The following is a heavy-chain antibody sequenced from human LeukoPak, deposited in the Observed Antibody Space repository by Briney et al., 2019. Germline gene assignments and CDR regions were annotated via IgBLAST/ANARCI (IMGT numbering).Heavy chain of an antibody. V-gene: IGHV1-46*01. J-gene: IGHJ5*02. CDR1: GYTFTSYY. D-gene: IGHD6-13*01. Sequence: ASVKVSCKASGYTFTSYYMHWVRQAPGQGLEWMGIINPSGGSTSYAQKFQGRVTMTRDTSTSTVYMELSSLRSEDTAVYYCARDLGYGSSWYCLGFCNWFDPWGQGTLVTVSS. CDR2: INPSGGST. CDR3: ARDLGYGSSWYCLGFCNWFDP.